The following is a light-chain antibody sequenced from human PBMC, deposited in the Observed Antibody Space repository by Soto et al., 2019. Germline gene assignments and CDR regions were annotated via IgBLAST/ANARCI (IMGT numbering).Light chain of an antibody. J-gene: IGLJ2*01. CDR2: DVT. CDR1: SSDVGAYNY. V-gene: IGLV2-14*01. CDR3: TSYTSSNTVL. Sequence: QSVLTQPASVSGSPGQSITISCTGTSSDVGAYNYVSSYQQYPGKAPKLIIYDVTNRPSGVSNRFSGSKSGNTASLTISGLQVEDEADYYCTSYTSSNTVLFGGGTKLTVL.